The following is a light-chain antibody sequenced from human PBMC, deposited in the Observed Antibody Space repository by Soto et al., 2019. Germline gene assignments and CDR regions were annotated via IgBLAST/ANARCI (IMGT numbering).Light chain of an antibody. CDR3: QQYHNWPPQYS. CDR2: GAS. J-gene: IGKJ2*01. CDR1: QSVASN. V-gene: IGKV3-15*01. Sequence: EIVMTQSPASLSVSPGDGATRSCRASQSVASNVAWYQQKPGQGPRLLIHGASTRAVGVPARLSGSGSGTDFTLTISSLQSEDFAVYYCQQYHNWPPQYSFGQGTKLQIK.